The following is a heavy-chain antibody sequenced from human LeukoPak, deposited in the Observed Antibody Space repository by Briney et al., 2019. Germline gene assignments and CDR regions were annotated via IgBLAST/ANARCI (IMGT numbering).Heavy chain of an antibody. J-gene: IGHJ6*03. CDR2: FYTSGHT. CDR3: ARGLPGGQQTYYMDV. D-gene: IGHD2-8*02. Sequence: SETLSLTRSVPGRSTSSHSWRWPRQLAGAGLAWIGRFYTSGHTNYHPSLRPRVTLPVDTSKNQVSLKLSSVSAADTAVDYCARGLPGGQQTYYMDVWGKGTTVTVSS. V-gene: IGHV4-4*07. CDR1: GRSTSSHS.